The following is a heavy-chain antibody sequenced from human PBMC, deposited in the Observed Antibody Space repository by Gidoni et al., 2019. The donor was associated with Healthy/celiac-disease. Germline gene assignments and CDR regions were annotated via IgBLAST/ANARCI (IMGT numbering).Heavy chain of an antibody. D-gene: IGHD2-2*01. CDR1: GGSVSSGSYY. Sequence: QVQLQESGPGLVKPSETLSLTCTVSGGSVSSGSYYWRWIRQPPGKGLEWIGYIYYSGSTNYNPSLKSRVTISVDTSKTQFSLKLSSVTAADTAVYYCASRYCSSTSCYAGNWFDPWGQGTLVTVSS. CDR2: IYYSGST. CDR3: ASRYCSSTSCYAGNWFDP. J-gene: IGHJ5*02. V-gene: IGHV4-61*01.